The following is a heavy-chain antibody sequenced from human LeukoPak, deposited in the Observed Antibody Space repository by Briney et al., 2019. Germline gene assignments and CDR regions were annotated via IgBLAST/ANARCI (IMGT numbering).Heavy chain of an antibody. CDR1: GVSFSGYY. Sequence: PSETLSLTCAVYGVSFSGYYWSWIRQPPGKGLEWIGEINHSGSTNYNPSLKSRVTISVDTSKNQFSLNLSSVTAADTAVYYCASRKLGNDYWGQGTLVTVSS. J-gene: IGHJ4*02. V-gene: IGHV4-34*01. CDR3: ASRKLGNDY. CDR2: INHSGST. D-gene: IGHD7-27*01.